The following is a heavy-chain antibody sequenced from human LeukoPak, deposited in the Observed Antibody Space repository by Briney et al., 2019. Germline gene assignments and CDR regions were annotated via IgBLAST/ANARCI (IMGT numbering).Heavy chain of an antibody. Sequence: SETLSLTCAVYGGSFSGYYWSWVRQPPGKGLEWIGEINHRRSTNYHPSLPRQVTISVDTSKNQFPLKLSSVTAADTAVYYCARSMAAAGRVAGNWFDPWGQRPLVRVST. V-gene: IGHV4-34*01. CDR3: ARSMAAAGRVAGNWFDP. D-gene: IGHD6-13*01. CDR2: INHRRST. J-gene: IGHJ5*02. CDR1: GGSFSGYY.